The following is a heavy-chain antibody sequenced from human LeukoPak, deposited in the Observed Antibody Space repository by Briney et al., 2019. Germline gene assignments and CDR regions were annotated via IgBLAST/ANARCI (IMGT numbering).Heavy chain of an antibody. J-gene: IGHJ5*02. CDR1: SGSISSYL. Sequence: PSETLSLTCTVSSGSISSYLWSWIRQPPGKGLEWIGYVYYSGSTNYNPSLKSRVTISVDTSKSQFSLKLTSVTAADTAVYYCARGGGSGRGNWFDPWGQGSLVIVSS. CDR2: VYYSGST. D-gene: IGHD3-10*01. V-gene: IGHV4-59*01. CDR3: ARGGGSGRGNWFDP.